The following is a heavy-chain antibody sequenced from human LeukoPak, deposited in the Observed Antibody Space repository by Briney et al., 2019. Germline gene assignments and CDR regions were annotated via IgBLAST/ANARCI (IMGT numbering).Heavy chain of an antibody. Sequence: GGSLRLSCAASGFTFSNFGMHWVRQAPGKGLEWVAFIRFDGTSKFYADSVKARFTISRDNSKNTLYLQMNSLRAEDTAVYYCAKVLPIYFSPSSWFDPWGQGTLVTVSS. CDR1: GFTFSNFG. D-gene: IGHD3-3*01. V-gene: IGHV3-30*02. CDR2: IRFDGTSK. J-gene: IGHJ5*02. CDR3: AKVLPIYFSPSSWFDP.